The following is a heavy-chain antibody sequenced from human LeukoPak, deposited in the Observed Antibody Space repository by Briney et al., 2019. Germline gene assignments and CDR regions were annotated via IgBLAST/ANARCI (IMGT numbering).Heavy chain of an antibody. V-gene: IGHV3-48*01. CDR2: ISSSSTSI. CDR3: AKVGESTYGWED. CDR1: GFSFNIKS. J-gene: IGHJ4*02. D-gene: IGHD5-18*01. Sequence: PGGSLRLSCVGSGFSFNIKSMNWVRQAPGKGLEWVSYISSSSTSIYYADSVKGRFTISRDNAKNSLFLQMNSLRADDTAVYYCAKVGESTYGWEDWGQGVLVTVSS.